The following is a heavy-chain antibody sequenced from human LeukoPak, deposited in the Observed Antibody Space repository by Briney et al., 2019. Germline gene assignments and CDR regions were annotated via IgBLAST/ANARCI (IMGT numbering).Heavy chain of an antibody. D-gene: IGHD6-13*01. CDR2: INSDGSST. V-gene: IGHV3-74*01. Sequence: PGGSLRLSCAASGFTFSSYWMHWVRQAPGKGLVWVSRINSDGSSTSYADSVKGRFTISRDNVKNTLYLQMNSLRAEDTAVYYCASRSSSWYGFDYWGQGTLVTVSS. CDR3: ASRSSSWYGFDY. CDR1: GFTFSSYW. J-gene: IGHJ4*02.